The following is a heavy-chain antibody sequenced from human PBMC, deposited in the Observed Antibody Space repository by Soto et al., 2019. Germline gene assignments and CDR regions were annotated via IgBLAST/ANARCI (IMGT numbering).Heavy chain of an antibody. V-gene: IGHV1-8*01. CDR1: GDTFTSYD. CDR2: MNPNSGNT. CDR3: AGEHHSSRWYDGHYGMDD. Sequence: QVQLVQSGAEVKKPGASVKVSCKASGDTFTSYDINWVRQATGQGLEWMGGMNPNSGNTGYAQKFQGRVTMTRNATITTAYTEMSSLRDEDRAVSYCAGEHHSSRWYDGHYGMDDWGQGTPVTVSS. J-gene: IGHJ6*02. D-gene: IGHD6-13*01.